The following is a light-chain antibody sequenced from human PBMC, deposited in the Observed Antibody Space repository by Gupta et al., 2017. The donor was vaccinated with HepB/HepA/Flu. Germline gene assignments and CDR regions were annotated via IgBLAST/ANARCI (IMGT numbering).Light chain of an antibody. V-gene: IGLV2-8*01. J-gene: IGLJ2*01. Sequence: QSALTQPPSASGSPGQSVTISCTGTSSGVGAYKYVSWYQQHPGKAPKLIIYEVSKWPSGVPDRFSGSKSGNTASLTVSGLQAEDEADYYCSSYAGSNNVVFGGGTKLTVL. CDR3: SSYAGSNNVV. CDR1: SSGVGAYKY. CDR2: EVS.